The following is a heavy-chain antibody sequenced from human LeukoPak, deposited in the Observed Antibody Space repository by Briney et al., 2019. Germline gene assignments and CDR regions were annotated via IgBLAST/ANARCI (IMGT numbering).Heavy chain of an antibody. CDR3: ARSRSGYHFDC. J-gene: IGHJ4*02. CDR1: GFTFSDYY. D-gene: IGHD5-12*01. Sequence: GWSLRLSCAASGFTFSDYYMSWIRQAPGKGLEWVSYISSSGTTIYYGDSMKGRFTVSRDNAKNSLSLQMNSLRAEDTAVYYCARSRSGYHFDCWGQGTLGTVSS. V-gene: IGHV3-11*04. CDR2: ISSSGTTI.